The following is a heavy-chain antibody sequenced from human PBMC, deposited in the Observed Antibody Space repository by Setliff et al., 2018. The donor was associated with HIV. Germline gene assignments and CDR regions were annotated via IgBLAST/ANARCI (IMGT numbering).Heavy chain of an antibody. CDR1: GGSVTSDGYY. J-gene: IGHJ4*02. CDR2: IYHSGST. V-gene: IGHV4-31*11. Sequence: PSETLSLTCAVSGGSVTSDGYYWSWLRQHPGKGLEWIGYIYHSGSTSYNPSLKSRVSISLDTSKNQFSLNLTSVTAADTAVYTCATCRRSWLFFGYWGQGALVTVSS. CDR3: ATCRRSWLFFGY. D-gene: IGHD6-13*01.